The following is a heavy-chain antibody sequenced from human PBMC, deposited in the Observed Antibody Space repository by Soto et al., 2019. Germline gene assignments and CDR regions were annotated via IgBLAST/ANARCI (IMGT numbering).Heavy chain of an antibody. CDR1: GFTFSSYG. J-gene: IGHJ6*02. CDR2: ISYDGSNK. V-gene: IGHV3-30*18. CDR3: AKGGAAGTPLLSDYYYYYGMDV. D-gene: IGHD6-13*01. Sequence: GGSLRLSCAASGFTFSSYGMHWVRQAPGKGLEWVAVISYDGSNKYYADSVKGRFTISRDNSKNTLYLQMNSLRAEDTAVYYCAKGGAAGTPLLSDYYYYYGMDVWGQGTTVTVSS.